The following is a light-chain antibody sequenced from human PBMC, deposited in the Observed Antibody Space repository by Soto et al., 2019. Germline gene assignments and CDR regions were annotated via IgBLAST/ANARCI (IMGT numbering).Light chain of an antibody. CDR3: SSYTTSNTRQIV. CDR2: DVS. J-gene: IGLJ1*01. V-gene: IGLV2-14*03. Sequence: QSVLTQPASVSWSPGQSITISCTGTSSDVGIYNYVSWYQHHPGKAPKLMIFDVSNRPSGVSNRFSGSKSGNTASLTISGLQPEDEADYYCSSYTTSNTRQIVFGTGTKVTVL. CDR1: SSDVGIYNY.